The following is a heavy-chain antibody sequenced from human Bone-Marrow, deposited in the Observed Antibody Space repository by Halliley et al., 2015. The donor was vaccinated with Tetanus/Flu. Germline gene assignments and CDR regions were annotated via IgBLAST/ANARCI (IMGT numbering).Heavy chain of an antibody. V-gene: IGHV4-4*02. Sequence: HGGSTNYTPSLKSGVPMSGDKSNNRFSLKLTSVTAADTAVYYCARDRWDCSGDSCYAALDYWGQGTLVTVSS. D-gene: IGHD2-15*01. J-gene: IGHJ4*02. CDR3: ARDRWDCSGDSCYAALDY. CDR2: HGGST.